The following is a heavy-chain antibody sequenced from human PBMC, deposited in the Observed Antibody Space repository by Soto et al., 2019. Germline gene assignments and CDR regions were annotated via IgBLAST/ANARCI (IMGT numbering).Heavy chain of an antibody. CDR3: ARGSARSPTLDYSPAP. CDR2: ISSSGSTI. D-gene: IGHD4-4*01. Sequence: LRLSCAASGFTFSSYEMNWVRQAPGKGLEWVSYISSSGSTIYYADSVKGRFTISRDNAKNSLYLQMNSLRAEDTAVYYCARGSARSPTLDYSPAPWGQGTLVTVSS. CDR1: GFTFSSYE. V-gene: IGHV3-48*03. J-gene: IGHJ5*02.